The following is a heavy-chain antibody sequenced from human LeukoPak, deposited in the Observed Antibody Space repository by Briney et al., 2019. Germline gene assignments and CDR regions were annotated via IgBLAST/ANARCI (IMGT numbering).Heavy chain of an antibody. CDR1: GYTFTSNY. Sequence: ASVKVSCKASGYTFTSNYIHWVRQAPGQGPEWMAMTNPSSGSSRFAQKFQGRVTMTRDTSTSTVYMDLSSLRSEDTAVYYCARGRSGGSVFYFDFWGQGTLVIVSS. CDR2: TNPSSGSS. D-gene: IGHD2-15*01. V-gene: IGHV1-46*01. CDR3: ARGRSGGSVFYFDF. J-gene: IGHJ4*02.